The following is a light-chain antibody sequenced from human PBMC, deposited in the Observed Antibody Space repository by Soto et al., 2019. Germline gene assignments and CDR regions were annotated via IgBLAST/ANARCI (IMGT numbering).Light chain of an antibody. CDR1: QDITDF. J-gene: IGKJ5*01. CDR3: QQYDDVPIT. V-gene: IGKV1-33*01. CDR2: DAS. Sequence: DIQMTQSPSSLSASVGDRVTITCQASQDITDFLNWYQQKPGTAPKLVIYDASNLETGVPSRFSGSGSGTHFTLTISSLQPEDIATYYCQQYDDVPITFGQGTRLEIK.